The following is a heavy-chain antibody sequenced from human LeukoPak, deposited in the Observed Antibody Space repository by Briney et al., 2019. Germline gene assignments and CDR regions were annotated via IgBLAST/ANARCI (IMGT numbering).Heavy chain of an antibody. D-gene: IGHD4-17*01. Sequence: PGGSLRLSCAASGFTFSSYAMSWVRQAPGKGLEWVSAISGSGGSTYYADSVKGRFTISRDNAKNSLYLQMNSLRAEDTAVYYCARLFPTASYYFDYWGQGTLVTVSS. CDR2: ISGSGGST. CDR1: GFTFSSYA. CDR3: ARLFPTASYYFDY. V-gene: IGHV3-23*01. J-gene: IGHJ4*02.